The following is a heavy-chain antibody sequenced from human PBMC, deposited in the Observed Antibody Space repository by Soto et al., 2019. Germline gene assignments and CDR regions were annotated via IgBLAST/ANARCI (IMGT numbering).Heavy chain of an antibody. Sequence: QVQLQESGPGLVKPSETLSLTCTVSGGSISSYYWSWIRQPPGKGLEWIGYIYYSGSTNYNPSLKSRDTISVDTSKNQFSLKLSSVTAADTAVYYCARDAAAGQSEFDYWGQGTLVTVSS. V-gene: IGHV4-59*01. D-gene: IGHD6-13*01. J-gene: IGHJ4*02. CDR2: IYYSGST. CDR3: ARDAAAGQSEFDY. CDR1: GGSISSYY.